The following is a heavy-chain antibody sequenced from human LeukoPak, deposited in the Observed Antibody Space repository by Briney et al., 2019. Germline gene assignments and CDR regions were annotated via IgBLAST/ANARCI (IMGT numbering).Heavy chain of an antibody. V-gene: IGHV4-59*01. CDR1: GGSISSYY. J-gene: IGHJ5*01. D-gene: IGHD3-22*01. CDR3: ARVDDSSGYWFDY. Sequence: SETLSLTCTVSGGSISSYYWSWIRQPPGKGLEWTGYIYYSGSTNYNPSLKSRVTISVDTSKNQFSLKLSSVTAADTAVYYCARVDDSSGYWFDYWGQGTLVTVSS. CDR2: IYYSGST.